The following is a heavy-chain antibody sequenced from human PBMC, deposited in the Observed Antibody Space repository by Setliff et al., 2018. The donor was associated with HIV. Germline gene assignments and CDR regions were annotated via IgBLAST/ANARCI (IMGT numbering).Heavy chain of an antibody. J-gene: IGHJ6*03. CDR3: ARGIAYYNFWSGYPQDYYYYMDV. D-gene: IGHD3-3*01. V-gene: IGHV4-61*02. CDR2: IYTSGRT. CDR1: GGSISSGSYY. Sequence: SETLSLTCTVSGGSISSGSYYWSWIRQPAGKGLEWIGLIYTSGRTNYNPSLKSRVKISVDTSKNQSSLKLSSVTAADTAVYYCARGIAYYNFWSGYPQDYYYYMDVWGKGTTVTVSS.